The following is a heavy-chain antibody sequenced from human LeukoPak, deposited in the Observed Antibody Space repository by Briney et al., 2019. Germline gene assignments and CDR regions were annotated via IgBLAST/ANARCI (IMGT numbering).Heavy chain of an antibody. D-gene: IGHD6-19*01. J-gene: IGHJ3*02. CDR1: GYTFTSYG. CDR3: ARDLSQWLVLGKPDAFDI. CDR2: ISAYNGNT. Sequence: GASVKVSCKASGYTFTSYGISWVRQAPGQGLEWMGWISAYNGNTNYAQKLQGRVTMTTDISTSTAYMELRSLRSDDTAVYYCARDLSQWLVLGKPDAFDIWGQGTMVTVSS. V-gene: IGHV1-18*01.